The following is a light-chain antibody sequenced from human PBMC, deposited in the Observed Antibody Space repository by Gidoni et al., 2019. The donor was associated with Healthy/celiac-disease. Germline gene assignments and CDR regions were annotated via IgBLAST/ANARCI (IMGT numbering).Light chain of an antibody. CDR1: QDSSNY. J-gene: IGKJ3*01. CDR2: DAS. V-gene: IGKV1-33*01. CDR3: QQYDNLLT. Sequence: DIQMTQSPSSLSASVGDRVTITCQASQDSSNYLNWYQQKPGKAPKLLIYDASNLETGVPSRFSGSGSGTDFTFTISSLQPEDIATYYCQQYDNLLTFGPXTKVDIK.